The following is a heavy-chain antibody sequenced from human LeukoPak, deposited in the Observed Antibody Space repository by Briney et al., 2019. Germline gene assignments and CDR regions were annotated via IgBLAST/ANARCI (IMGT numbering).Heavy chain of an antibody. CDR3: AREPFSGPPGNWFDP. D-gene: IGHD6-19*01. CDR1: GGSISSNKYY. CDR2: IYYSGST. J-gene: IGHJ5*02. V-gene: IGHV4-39*07. Sequence: SETLSLTCTVSGGSISSNKYYWGWIRQPPGEGLEWIGGIYYSGSTYYNPSLKSRVTISVDTSKNQFSLKLSSVTAADTAVYYCAREPFSGPPGNWFDPWGQGTLVTVSS.